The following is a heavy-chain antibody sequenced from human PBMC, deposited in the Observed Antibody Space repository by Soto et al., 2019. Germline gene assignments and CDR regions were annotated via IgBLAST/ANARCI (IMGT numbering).Heavy chain of an antibody. J-gene: IGHJ6*02. CDR2: IYYSGST. D-gene: IGHD6-6*01. CDR3: ARNSGGSSSVYYYGMDV. V-gene: IGHV4-28*01. CDR1: GYSISSSNW. Sequence: KPSETLSLTCAVSGYSISSSNWWGWIRQPPGKGLEWIGYIYYSGSTYYNPSLKSRVTMSVDTSKNQFSLKLSSVTAVDTAVYYCARNSGGSSSVYYYGMDVWGQGTTVTVSS.